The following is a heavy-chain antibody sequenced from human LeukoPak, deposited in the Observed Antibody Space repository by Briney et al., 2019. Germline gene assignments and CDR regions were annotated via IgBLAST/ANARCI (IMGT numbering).Heavy chain of an antibody. CDR3: ASLFILGGAVDN. CDR1: TDSISTDYS. D-gene: IGHD1-26*01. CDR2: LYHSGTI. J-gene: IGHJ4*02. Sequence: SETLSLTCVVPTDSISTDYSWGWLRQPPGTGLEWIGSLYHSGTIYYNPSLRSRVTISLAVSKNQFSLNLSSVTAADTAVYYCASLFILGGAVDNWGQGTLVTVSS. V-gene: IGHV4-38-2*01.